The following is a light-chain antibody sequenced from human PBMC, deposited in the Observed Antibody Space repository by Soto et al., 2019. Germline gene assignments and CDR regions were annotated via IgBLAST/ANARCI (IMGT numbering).Light chain of an antibody. Sequence: QSPSSLSVSPGESATLSCRASQSLNTDLAWYQQKPGQAPRLLLYGASTRATGTPTRFSGSGSGTEFTLTISSLQSEDFAIYYCQQYKSWPPITFGQGTRLEI. CDR1: QSLNTD. J-gene: IGKJ5*01. CDR2: GAS. CDR3: QQYKSWPPIT. V-gene: IGKV3-15*01.